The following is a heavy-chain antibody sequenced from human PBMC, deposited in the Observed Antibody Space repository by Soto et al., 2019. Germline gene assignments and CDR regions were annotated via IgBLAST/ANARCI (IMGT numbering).Heavy chain of an antibody. Sequence: PSETLSLTCTVSGGSISSYYWSWIRQPPGKGLEWIGYIYFSGGTNYNPSLKSRVTISVDTSKNQFSLKLSSVTAADTAVYYCARARRIPTYDSSGYYFDYWGQGTLVTVSS. CDR3: ARARRIPTYDSSGYYFDY. D-gene: IGHD3-22*01. CDR1: GGSISSYY. CDR2: IYFSGGT. J-gene: IGHJ4*02. V-gene: IGHV4-59*08.